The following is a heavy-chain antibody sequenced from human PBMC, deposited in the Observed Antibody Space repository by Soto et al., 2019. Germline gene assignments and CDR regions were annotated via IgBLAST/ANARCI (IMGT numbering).Heavy chain of an antibody. V-gene: IGHV4-39*01. CDR3: ARRLRYLWFDP. J-gene: IGHJ5*02. Sequence: QLQLQESGPGLVKPSETLSLTCTVSGGSISSSSYYWGWIRQPPGKGLEWIGSIYYSGSTYYNPSLKSRVTISVDTSKNQFSLKLSSMTAADTAVYYCARRLRYLWFDPWGQGTLVTVSS. CDR2: IYYSGST. D-gene: IGHD1-20*01. CDR1: GGSISSSSYY.